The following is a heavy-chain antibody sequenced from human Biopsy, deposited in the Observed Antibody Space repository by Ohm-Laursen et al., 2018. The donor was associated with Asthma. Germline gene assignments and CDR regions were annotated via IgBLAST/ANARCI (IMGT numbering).Heavy chain of an antibody. CDR2: INSFFGTT. J-gene: IGHJ4*02. V-gene: IGHV1-69*13. D-gene: IGHD2-2*01. Sequence: SVKVSCKSLGGTFNTYVIGWVRQAPGQGLDWMGGINSFFGTTTYPQKFQDRVTITADDSTSTVYMELSSLRSEDTAVYYCARKAGSCISRTCYSLDFWGQGTLVTVSS. CDR3: ARKAGSCISRTCYSLDF. CDR1: GGTFNTYV.